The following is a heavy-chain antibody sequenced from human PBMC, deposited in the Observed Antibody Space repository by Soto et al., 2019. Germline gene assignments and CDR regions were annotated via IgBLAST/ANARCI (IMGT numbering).Heavy chain of an antibody. J-gene: IGHJ4*02. CDR1: GGSISSYY. CDR2: IYYSGST. V-gene: IGHV4-59*01. Sequence: SETLSLTCTVSGGSISSYYWSWIRQPPGKGLEWIGYIYYSGSTNYNPSLKSRVTISVDTSKNQFSLKLSSVTAADTAVYYCAGHPSTGRFDYWGQGTLVTVSS. CDR3: AGHPSTGRFDY.